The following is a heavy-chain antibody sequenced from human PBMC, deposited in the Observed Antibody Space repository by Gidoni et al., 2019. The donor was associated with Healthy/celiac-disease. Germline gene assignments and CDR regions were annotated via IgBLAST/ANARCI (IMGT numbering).Heavy chain of an antibody. CDR2: LNWNGGST. J-gene: IGHJ4*02. CDR1: AFYFDTYG. D-gene: IGHD3-10*01. Sequence: EVQLLESGGGVVQPGGSLRLSCAASAFYFDTYGMRWIRQAPGKGLEWVSGLNWNGGSTGYADSVKGRFTISRDNAKNSLYLQMNSLRAEDTALYYCARDQLRFGELLMGVGDFDYWGQGTLVTVSS. V-gene: IGHV3-20*04. CDR3: ARDQLRFGELLMGVGDFDY.